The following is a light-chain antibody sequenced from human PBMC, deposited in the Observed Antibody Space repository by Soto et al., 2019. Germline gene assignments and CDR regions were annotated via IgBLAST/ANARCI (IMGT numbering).Light chain of an antibody. CDR3: QERNNWLFT. V-gene: IGKV3D-20*02. Sequence: EIVMTQSPATLSVSPGERATVSCRASQSVSSIYLAWYQQKPGQAPRLLIYGAFSRATDIPDRFSGSGSGTDFSLTISSLEAEDFAVYYCQERNNWLFTFGQGTRLEI. CDR1: QSVSSIY. J-gene: IGKJ5*01. CDR2: GAF.